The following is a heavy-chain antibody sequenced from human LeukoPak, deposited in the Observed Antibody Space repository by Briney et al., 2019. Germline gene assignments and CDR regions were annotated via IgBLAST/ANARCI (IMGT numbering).Heavy chain of an antibody. J-gene: IGHJ4*02. Sequence: GGSLRLSCAASGFTFSSYWMNWVRQAPGKGLVWVSRIASDGSSTTYADSVKGRFSISRDNAKNTLYLQMNSLRVEDTAVYYCGRERVSAYDYWGQGTLVTVSS. CDR3: GRERVSAYDY. CDR2: IASDGSST. V-gene: IGHV3-74*01. CDR1: GFTFSSYW.